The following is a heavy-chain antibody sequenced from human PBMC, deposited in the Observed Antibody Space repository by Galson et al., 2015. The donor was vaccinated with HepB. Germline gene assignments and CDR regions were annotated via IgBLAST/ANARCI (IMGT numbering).Heavy chain of an antibody. CDR1: GFTVSKNF. CDR2: IFGGGGT. CDR3: ASPGYCTSTSWYQY. V-gene: IGHV3-66*01. J-gene: IGHJ4*02. D-gene: IGHD2-2*01. Sequence: SLRLSCAASGFTVSKNFIHWVRQAPGKGLEWVSVIFGGGGTSYAASAKDRFNISRDNSTDTLYLQINSLRAEDTAVYYYASPGYCTSTSWYQYWDQGTLVTVS.